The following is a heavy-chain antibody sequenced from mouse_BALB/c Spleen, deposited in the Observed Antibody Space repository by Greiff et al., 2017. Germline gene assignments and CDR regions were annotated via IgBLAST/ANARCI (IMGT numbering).Heavy chain of an antibody. Sequence: VQLKESGPGLVKPSQSLSLTCTVTGYSITSDYAWNWIRQFPGNKLEWMGYISYSGSTSYNPSLKSRISITRDTSKNQFFLQLNSVTTEDTATYYCARWGRYDGDYYAMDYWGQGTSVTVSS. V-gene: IGHV3-2*02. CDR2: ISYSGST. D-gene: IGHD2-14*01. CDR1: GYSITSDYA. CDR3: ARWGRYDGDYYAMDY. J-gene: IGHJ4*01.